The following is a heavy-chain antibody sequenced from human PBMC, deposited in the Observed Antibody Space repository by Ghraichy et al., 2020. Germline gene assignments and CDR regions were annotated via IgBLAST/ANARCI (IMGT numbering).Heavy chain of an antibody. D-gene: IGHD6-6*01. CDR3: ARELTLSMASPGSDPFDL. CDR1: GFSFRSYW. CDR2: INQDGSET. J-gene: IGHJ3*01. Sequence: GESLNISCAASGFSFRSYWMTWVRQAPGKGLEWVANINQDGSETKYVDSVKGRFTFSRDNAQNSLYLQMSSLRVDDTAVYFCARELTLSMASPGSDPFDLWGQGTMVTVSS. V-gene: IGHV3-7*03.